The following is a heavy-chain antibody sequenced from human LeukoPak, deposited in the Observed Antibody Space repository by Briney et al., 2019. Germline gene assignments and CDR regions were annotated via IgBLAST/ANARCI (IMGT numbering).Heavy chain of an antibody. J-gene: IGHJ3*02. Sequence: AGGSLRLSCAASGFTFSSYSMNWVRQAPGKGLEWVSSISSSSSYIYYADSVKGRFTISRDNAKNSLYLQMNSLRAEDTAVYYCASLRFLEWLPEGAFDIWGQGTMVTVSS. CDR2: ISSSSSYI. CDR1: GFTFSSYS. CDR3: ASLRFLEWLPEGAFDI. D-gene: IGHD3-3*01. V-gene: IGHV3-21*01.